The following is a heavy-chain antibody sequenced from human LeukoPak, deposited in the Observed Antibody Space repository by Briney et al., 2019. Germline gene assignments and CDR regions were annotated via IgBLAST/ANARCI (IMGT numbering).Heavy chain of an antibody. CDR3: AGLHDSSGYYPEYNGMDV. Sequence: PSETLSLTCAVYGGSFSGYSWSWIRQPPGKGLEWIGYIYHSGSTYYNPSLKSRVTISVDRSKNHFSLRLSSVTAADTAVYYCAGLHDSSGYYPEYNGMDVWGQGTTVTVSS. V-gene: IGHV4-30-2*01. CDR2: IYHSGST. CDR1: GGSFSGYS. D-gene: IGHD3-22*01. J-gene: IGHJ6*02.